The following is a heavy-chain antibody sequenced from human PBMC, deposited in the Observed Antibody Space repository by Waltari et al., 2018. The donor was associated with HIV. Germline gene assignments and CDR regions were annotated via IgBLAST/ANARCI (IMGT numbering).Heavy chain of an antibody. Sequence: EVQLLESGGGLVQPGGSLRLSCAASGFTFSSYAMSWVRQAPGKGLEWVSAISGSGGSTYYADSVKGRFTISRDNSKNTLYLQMNSLRAEDTAVYYCAKDTIAAAENFYGMDVWGQGTTVTVSS. J-gene: IGHJ6*02. CDR2: ISGSGGST. D-gene: IGHD6-13*01. CDR3: AKDTIAAAENFYGMDV. CDR1: GFTFSSYA. V-gene: IGHV3-23*01.